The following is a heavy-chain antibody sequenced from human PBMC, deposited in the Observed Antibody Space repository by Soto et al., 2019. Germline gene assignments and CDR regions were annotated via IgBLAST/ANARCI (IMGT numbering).Heavy chain of an antibody. CDR3: AARLGSGGSCYLEVWGFDH. CDR2: IIPILVIA. J-gene: IGHJ5*02. CDR1: GGTFSSYT. D-gene: IGHD2-15*01. V-gene: IGHV1-69*02. Sequence: QVQLVQSGAEVKKPGSSVKVSCKASGGTFSSYTISWVRQAPGQGLEWMGRIIPILVIANYAQKFQGRVTMIADKTMTTANMEVSSLRSEVKAVYYCAARLGSGGSCYLEVWGFDHWGQGTLVTVSS.